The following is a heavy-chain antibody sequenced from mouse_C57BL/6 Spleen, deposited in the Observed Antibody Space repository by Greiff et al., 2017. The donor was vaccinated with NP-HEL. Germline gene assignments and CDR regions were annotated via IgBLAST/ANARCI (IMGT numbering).Heavy chain of an antibody. CDR1: GFTFSSYA. Sequence: EVQVVESGGGLVKPGGSLKLSCAASGFTFSSYAMSWVRQTPEKRLEWVATISDGGSYTYYPDNVKGRFTISRDNAKNNPYLQMSHLKSEDTAMYYCARDRTLDYWGQGTTLTVSS. V-gene: IGHV5-4*01. J-gene: IGHJ2*01. CDR2: ISDGGSYT. CDR3: ARDRTLDY.